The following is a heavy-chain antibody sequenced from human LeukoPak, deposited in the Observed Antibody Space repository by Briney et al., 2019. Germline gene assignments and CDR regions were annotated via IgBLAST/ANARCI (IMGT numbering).Heavy chain of an antibody. CDR3: ARGRPPTVVTPDYYYMDV. Sequence: GGSLRLSCAASGFTFSSYGMHWVRQAPGKGLEWVAFIRYDGSNKYYADSVKGRFTISRDNSKNTLYLQMNSLRAEDTAVYYCARGRPPTVVTPDYYYMDVWGKGTTVTVSS. D-gene: IGHD4-23*01. CDR1: GFTFSSYG. V-gene: IGHV3-30*02. CDR2: IRYDGSNK. J-gene: IGHJ6*03.